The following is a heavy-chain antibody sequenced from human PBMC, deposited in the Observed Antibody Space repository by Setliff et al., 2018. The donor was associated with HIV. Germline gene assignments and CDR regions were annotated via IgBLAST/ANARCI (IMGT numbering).Heavy chain of an antibody. D-gene: IGHD4-17*01. CDR3: ARDDYGYNGKGFDY. CDR1: GGSITSSY. Sequence: PSETLSLTCTVSGGSITSSYWSWIRQPAGKGREWIGRIYTSRSTNYNPSLKSRVTMSVDTSKNQFSLKLSSVTAAETAVYYCARDDYGYNGKGFDYWGPGTLVTVSS. J-gene: IGHJ4*02. V-gene: IGHV4-4*07. CDR2: IYTSRST.